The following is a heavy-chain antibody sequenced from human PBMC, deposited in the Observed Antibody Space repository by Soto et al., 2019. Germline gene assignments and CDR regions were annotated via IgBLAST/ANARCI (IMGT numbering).Heavy chain of an antibody. D-gene: IGHD1-1*01. V-gene: IGHV4-39*01. Sequence: GWIRKPPGXGLXXIXXAXXXXXTXXXPALKSRVAVSVDTSKNQVSLKVTSVTAADTAVYCGPRHRNWTFDYWGQGTLVTVSS. CDR2: AXXXXXT. CDR3: PRHRNWTFDY. J-gene: IGHJ4*02.